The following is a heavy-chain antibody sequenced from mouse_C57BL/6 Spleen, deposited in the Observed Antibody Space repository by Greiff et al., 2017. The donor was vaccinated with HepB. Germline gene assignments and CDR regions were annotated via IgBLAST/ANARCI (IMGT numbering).Heavy chain of an antibody. CDR2: ISSGSSTI. J-gene: IGHJ1*03. CDR1: GFTFSDYG. CDR3: AKGDGDWYFDV. D-gene: IGHD3-3*01. Sequence: EVNVVESGGGLVKPGGSLKLSCAASGFTFSDYGMHWVRQAPEKGLEWVAYISSGSSTIYYADTVKGRFTISRDNAKNTLFLQMTSLRSEDTAMYYCAKGDGDWYFDVWGTGTTVTVSS. V-gene: IGHV5-17*01.